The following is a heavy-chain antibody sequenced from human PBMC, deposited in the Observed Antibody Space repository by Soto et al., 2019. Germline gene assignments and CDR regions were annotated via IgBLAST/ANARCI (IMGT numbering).Heavy chain of an antibody. J-gene: IGHJ6*02. CDR3: ARIQRLIDTATQYHYYGMAV. CDR2: IGTAGDT. D-gene: IGHD5-18*01. Sequence: GGSLRLSCAASGFTFSSYDMHWVRQATGKGLEWVSAIGTAGDTYYPGSVKGRFTNSRENAKNSLYLQMNSLRAEDTAVYYCARIQRLIDTATQYHYYGMAVWGQGTSVTVSS. CDR1: GFTFSSYD. V-gene: IGHV3-13*01.